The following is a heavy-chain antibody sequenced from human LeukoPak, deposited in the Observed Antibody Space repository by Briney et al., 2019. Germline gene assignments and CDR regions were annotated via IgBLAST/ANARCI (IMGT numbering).Heavy chain of an antibody. V-gene: IGHV3-23*01. Sequence: GGSLRLSCAASGFTFSSYAMSWVRQAPGKGLEWVSAISGSGGSTYYADSVKGRFTISRDNSKNTLYLQMNSLRAEDTAVYYCARDLGYYDSSGFDPSFDYWGQGTLVTVSS. D-gene: IGHD3-22*01. CDR1: GFTFSSYA. CDR3: ARDLGYYDSSGFDPSFDY. CDR2: ISGSGGST. J-gene: IGHJ4*02.